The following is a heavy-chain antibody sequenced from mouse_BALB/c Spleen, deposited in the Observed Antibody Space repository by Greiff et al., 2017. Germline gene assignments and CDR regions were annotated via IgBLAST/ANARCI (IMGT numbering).Heavy chain of an antibody. CDR3: ARDYYGSSLGFAY. CDR2: ISSGGSYT. D-gene: IGHD1-1*01. CDR1: GFTFSSYA. V-gene: IGHV5-9-4*01. Sequence: EVHLVESGGGLVKPGGSLKLSCAASGFTFSSYAMSWVRQSPEKRLEWVAVISSGGSYTYYPDTVTGRFTISRDNAKNTLYLEMSSLRSEDTAMYYCARDYYGSSLGFAYWGQGTLVTVSA. J-gene: IGHJ3*01.